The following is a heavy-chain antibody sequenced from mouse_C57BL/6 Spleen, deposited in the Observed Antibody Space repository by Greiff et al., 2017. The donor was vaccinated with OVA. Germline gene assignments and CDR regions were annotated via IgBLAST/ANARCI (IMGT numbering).Heavy chain of an antibody. D-gene: IGHD1-1*01. CDR3: ARGYYGSSYSYYFDY. CDR2: ISSGSSTL. CDR1: GFTFSDYG. V-gene: IGHV5-17*01. J-gene: IGHJ2*01. Sequence: EVKVVESGGGLVKPGGSLKLSCAASGFTFSDYGMHWVRQAPEKGLEWVAYISSGSSTLYSADTVKGRFTLSRDNANNTLFLQMTSLRSEDTAMYYCARGYYGSSYSYYFDYWGQGTTLTVSS.